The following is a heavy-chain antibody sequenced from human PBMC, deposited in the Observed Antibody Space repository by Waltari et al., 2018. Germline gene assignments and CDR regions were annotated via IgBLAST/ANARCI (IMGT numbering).Heavy chain of an antibody. CDR2: IKHDGTDK. CDR3: ARDQADGTIAYFEY. V-gene: IGHV3-7*01. CDR1: GISFSQYW. J-gene: IGHJ4*02. Sequence: EVLLVESGGDLVQPGGSLRLSCATSGISFSQYWMSWVRQSPGKGLEWVATIKHDGTDKYYVESVKGRFTVSRDNAKSSLYLQMNSLRVEDTAIYYCARDQADGTIAYFEYWGQGTLVTVSS. D-gene: IGHD6-13*01.